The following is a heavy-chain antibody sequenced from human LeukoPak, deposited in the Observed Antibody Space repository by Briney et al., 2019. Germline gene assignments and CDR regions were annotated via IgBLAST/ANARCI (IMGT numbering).Heavy chain of an antibody. J-gene: IGHJ4*02. V-gene: IGHV3-64*01. CDR1: GFTFSSYA. CDR2: ISSNGGST. CDR3: ARDGRASSNYCDY. Sequence: GGSLRLSCAASGFTFSSYAMHWVRQAPGKGLEYVSAISSNGGSTYYANSVKGRFTISRDNSKNTLNLQMGSLRAEDMAVYYCARDGRASSNYCDYWGQGTLVTVSS.